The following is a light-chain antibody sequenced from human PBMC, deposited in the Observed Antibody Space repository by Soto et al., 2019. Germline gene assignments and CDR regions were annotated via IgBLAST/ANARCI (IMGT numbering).Light chain of an antibody. CDR2: LAS. CDR1: QAVNTR. V-gene: IGKV3-20*01. Sequence: EIVLTQSPATLSSFPGDRVTLSCRASQAVNTRLAWYQHKPGQAPRLLIYLASSRATGIPDRFSGSGSGTDFTLTISGLEPEDFAVYYCQQYASSPGTFGQGTKVDIK. CDR3: QQYASSPGT. J-gene: IGKJ1*01.